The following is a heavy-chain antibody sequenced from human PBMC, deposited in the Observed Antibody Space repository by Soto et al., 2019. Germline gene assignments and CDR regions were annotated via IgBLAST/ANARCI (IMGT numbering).Heavy chain of an antibody. CDR2: INHSGST. J-gene: IGHJ6*03. CDR3: ARGAGIYYYYYYMDV. Sequence: SETLSLTCAVSGGSISSSNWWSWVRQPPGKGLEWIGQINHSGSTNYNPSLKSRVTISVDTSKNQFSLKLSSVTAADTAVYYCARGAGIYYYYYYMDVWGEGTTVTVSS. CDR1: GGSISSSNW. V-gene: IGHV4-4*02.